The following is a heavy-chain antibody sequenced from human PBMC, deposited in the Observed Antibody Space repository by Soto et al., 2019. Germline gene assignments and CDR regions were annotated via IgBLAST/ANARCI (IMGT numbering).Heavy chain of an antibody. CDR2: INHSGST. Sequence: SETLSLTCAVYGGSFSGYYWSWIRQPPGKGLEWIGEINHSGSTNYNPSLKSRVTISVDTSKNQFSLKLSSVTAADTAVYYCARGRIFDGTQREYSGYDWARSYYFDYWGQGTLVTVPS. CDR3: ARGRIFDGTQREYSGYDWARSYYFDY. V-gene: IGHV4-34*01. CDR1: GGSFSGYY. D-gene: IGHD5-12*01. J-gene: IGHJ4*02.